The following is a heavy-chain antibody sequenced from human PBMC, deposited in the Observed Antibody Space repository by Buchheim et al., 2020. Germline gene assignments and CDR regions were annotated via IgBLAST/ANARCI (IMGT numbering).Heavy chain of an antibody. Sequence: QVQLQESGPGLVKPSGTLSLTCAVSGGSISSTNWWNWVRQPPGKGLEWIGEIYHSGSTSYNPSLKSRVTISIDKSKNQFSLKLNSVTDADTAVYDCANRVLYCSGGGCPWGWGQGTL. CDR2: IYHSGST. J-gene: IGHJ4*02. CDR1: GGSISSTNW. CDR3: ANRVLYCSGGGCPWG. D-gene: IGHD2-15*01. V-gene: IGHV4-4*02.